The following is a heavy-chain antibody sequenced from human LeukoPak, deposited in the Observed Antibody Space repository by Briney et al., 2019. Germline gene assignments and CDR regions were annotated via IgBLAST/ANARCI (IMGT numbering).Heavy chain of an antibody. CDR2: IIPIFGTA. CDR1: GGTFSSYA. V-gene: IGHV1-69*05. J-gene: IGHJ4*02. Sequence: ASVKVSRKASGGTFSSYAISWVRQAPGQGLEWMGGIIPIFGTANYAQKFQGRVTITTDESTSTAYMELSSLRSEDTAVYYCARELTGGPWGYSYGMGDYWGQGTLVTVSS. D-gene: IGHD5-18*01. CDR3: ARELTGGPWGYSYGMGDY.